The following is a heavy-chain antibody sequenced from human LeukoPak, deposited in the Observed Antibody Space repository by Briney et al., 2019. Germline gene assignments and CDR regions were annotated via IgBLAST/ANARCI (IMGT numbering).Heavy chain of an antibody. CDR3: AASSGSGNYAYYFDY. CDR1: GFSFSSRN. J-gene: IGHJ4*02. D-gene: IGHD3-22*01. Sequence: SLRLSCAASGFSFSSRNMNWVRQAPGRGLEWVSYISASTSSIYYADSVKGRFTISRDIGKNSLYLQMNSLRAEDTAVYYCAASSGSGNYAYYFDYWGQGTLVTVSS. V-gene: IGHV3-48*04. CDR2: ISASTSSI.